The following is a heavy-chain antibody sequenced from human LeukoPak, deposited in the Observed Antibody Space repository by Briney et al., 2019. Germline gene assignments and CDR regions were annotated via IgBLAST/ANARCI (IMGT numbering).Heavy chain of an antibody. J-gene: IGHJ5*02. Sequence: VASVKVSCKASGYTFTGCYMHWVRQAPGQGLEWMGWINPNSGGTNYAQKFQGRVTMTRDTSISTAYMELSRLRSDDTAVYYCARDWKVPYGHRGVLNWFDPWGQGTLVTVSS. CDR3: ARDWKVPYGHRGVLNWFDP. CDR2: INPNSGGT. CDR1: GYTFTGCY. D-gene: IGHD2-2*01. V-gene: IGHV1-2*02.